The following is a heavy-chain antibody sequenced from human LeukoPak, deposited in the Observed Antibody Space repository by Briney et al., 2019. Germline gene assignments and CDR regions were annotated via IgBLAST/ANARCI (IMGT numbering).Heavy chain of an antibody. J-gene: IGHJ4*02. CDR2: ISGSGGST. CDR3: ARAFRGYYDSSGSPHTLGY. D-gene: IGHD3-22*01. CDR1: GFTFSSYA. V-gene: IGHV3-23*01. Sequence: GGSLRLSCAASGFTFSSYAMSWVRQAPGKGLEWVSAISGSGGSTYYADSVKGRFTISRDNSKNTLYLQMNSLRAEDTAVYYCARAFRGYYDSSGSPHTLGYWGQGTLVTVSS.